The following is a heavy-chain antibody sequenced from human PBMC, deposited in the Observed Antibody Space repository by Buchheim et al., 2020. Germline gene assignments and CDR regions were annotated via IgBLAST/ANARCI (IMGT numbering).Heavy chain of an antibody. CDR2: IKQDGSEK. Sequence: EVQLVESGGGLVQPGGSLRLSCAASGFTFSSYWMSWVRQAPGKGLEWVANIKQDGSEKYYVDSVQGRFTISRDTAKNSLYLQMNSLRAEDTAVYYCARDRRSTYYYDRSAILGFDPWGQGTL. CDR3: ARDRRSTYYYDRSAILGFDP. J-gene: IGHJ5*02. CDR1: GFTFSSYW. D-gene: IGHD3-22*01. V-gene: IGHV3-7*01.